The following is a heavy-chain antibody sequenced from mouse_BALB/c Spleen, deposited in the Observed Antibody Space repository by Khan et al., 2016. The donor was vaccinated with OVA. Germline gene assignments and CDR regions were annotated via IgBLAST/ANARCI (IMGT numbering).Heavy chain of an antibody. Sequence: QVQLQQSGAELVKPGTSVKLSCKTSGYTFPSYWIQWVKQRPGQGHGWIGQIFPGTGTTYYNENFKDKATLTVDTSSNSAYMQLTSLTSDDSSVYFCSSSYFGHYDFVYWCQVTLVTVSP. CDR3: SSSYFGHYDFVY. D-gene: IGHD2-1*01. V-gene: IGHV1S132*01. CDR2: IFPGTGTT. J-gene: IGHJ3*01. CDR1: GYTFPSYW.